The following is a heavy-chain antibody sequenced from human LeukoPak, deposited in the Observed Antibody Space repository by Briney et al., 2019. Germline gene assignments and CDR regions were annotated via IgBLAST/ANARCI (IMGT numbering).Heavy chain of an antibody. CDR2: ISYDGSNK. J-gene: IGHJ4*02. Sequence: PGGSPRLSCAASGFTFSSYAMHWVRQAPGKGLEWVAVISYDGSNKYYADSVKGRFTISRDNSKNTLYLQMNSLRAEDTAVYYCARGHAIQLWLNPPDYWGQGTLVTVSS. V-gene: IGHV3-30-3*01. CDR1: GFTFSSYA. D-gene: IGHD5-18*01. CDR3: ARGHAIQLWLNPPDY.